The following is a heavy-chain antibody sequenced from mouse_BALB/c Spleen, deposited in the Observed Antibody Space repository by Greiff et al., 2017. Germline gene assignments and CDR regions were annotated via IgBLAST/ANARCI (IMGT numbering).Heavy chain of an antibody. Sequence: VQLQQSGAELVKPGASVKLSCTASGFNITDTYMHWVKQRPEQGLEWIGRIDPANGNTKYDPKFQGKATITADTSSNTAYLQLSSLTSEDTAVYYCAPFIDYGYDVPAWFAYWGQGTLVTVSA. CDR1: GFNITDTY. CDR3: APFIDYGYDVPAWFAY. V-gene: IGHV14-3*02. CDR2: IDPANGNT. D-gene: IGHD2-2*01. J-gene: IGHJ3*01.